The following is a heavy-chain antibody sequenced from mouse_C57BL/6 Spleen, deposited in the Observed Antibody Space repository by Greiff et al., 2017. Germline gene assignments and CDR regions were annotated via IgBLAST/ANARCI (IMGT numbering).Heavy chain of an antibody. D-gene: IGHD1-1*01. CDR1: GYTFTDYN. J-gene: IGHJ2*01. CDR2: INPNNGGT. V-gene: IGHV1-22*01. Sequence: EVQLQQPGPELVKPGASVKMSCKASGYTFTDYNMHWVKQSHGKSLEWIGNINPNNGGTSYNQKFKGKATLSVKKSSSTAYIELRSLTSEDSAVYYWARDYGSSPYFDCWGQGTTLSVSS. CDR3: ARDYGSSPYFDC.